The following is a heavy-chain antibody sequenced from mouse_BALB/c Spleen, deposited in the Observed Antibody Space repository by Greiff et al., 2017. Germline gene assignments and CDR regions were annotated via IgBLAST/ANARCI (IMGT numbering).Heavy chain of an antibody. D-gene: IGHD1-1*01. V-gene: IGHV3-6*02. CDR1: GYSITSGYY. CDR2: ISYDGSN. CDR3: ARGDYGSSSFDY. Sequence: EVKLMESGPGLVKPSQSLSLTCSVTGYSITSGYYWNWIRQFPGNKLEWMGYISYDGSNIYNPSLKNRISITRDTSKNQFFLKLNSVTTEDTATYYCARGDYGSSSFDYWGQGTTLTVSS. J-gene: IGHJ2*01.